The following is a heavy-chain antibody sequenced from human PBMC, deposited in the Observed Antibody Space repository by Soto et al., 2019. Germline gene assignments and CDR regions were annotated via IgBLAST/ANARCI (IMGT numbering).Heavy chain of an antibody. CDR3: ARTLSDSSGFDY. CDR1: GVSISTNNW. CDR2: IYHTGST. J-gene: IGHJ4*02. V-gene: IGHV4-4*02. Sequence: QVQLQESGPGLVKPSGTVSLTCAVSGVSISTNNWWTWVRQPPGKGLEWIGEIYHTGSTNHNPSLKNGVIISVDMSKNQVSLKLSSVTAADTALYYCARTLSDSSGFDYWGQGTLVSVSS. D-gene: IGHD3-22*01.